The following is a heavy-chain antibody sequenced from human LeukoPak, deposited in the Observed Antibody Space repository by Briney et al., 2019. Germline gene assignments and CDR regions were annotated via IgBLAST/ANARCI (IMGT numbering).Heavy chain of an antibody. D-gene: IGHD6-6*01. V-gene: IGHV3-23*01. CDR1: GFTFSSYA. Sequence: GGSLRLSCAASGFTFSSYAMSWVRQAPGKGLEWVSAISGSGGSTYYADSVKGRFTISRDNSKNTLYLQMNSLRAEDTAVYYCAVLSIAARLGDYWGQGTLVTVSS. CDR3: AVLSIAARLGDY. J-gene: IGHJ4*02. CDR2: ISGSGGST.